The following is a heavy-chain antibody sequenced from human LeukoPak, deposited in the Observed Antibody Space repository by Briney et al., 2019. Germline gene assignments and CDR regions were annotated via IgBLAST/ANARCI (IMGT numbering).Heavy chain of an antibody. CDR3: ARGPRRDVVVIPECDF. Sequence: GGSLRLSCAASGSTFTSYWMTWVRQAPGKGLEWVANIHPAGSDTYYVDSVKGRFTISRDDAKNSVFLQMNSLRAEDTAVYYCARGPRRDVVVIPECDFWGQGTLVTVSS. V-gene: IGHV3-7*01. CDR1: GSTFTSYW. CDR2: IHPAGSDT. J-gene: IGHJ4*02. D-gene: IGHD3-22*01.